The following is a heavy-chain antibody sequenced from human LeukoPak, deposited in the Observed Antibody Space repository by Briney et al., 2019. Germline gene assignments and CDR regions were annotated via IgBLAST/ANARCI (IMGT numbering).Heavy chain of an antibody. J-gene: IGHJ4*02. V-gene: IGHV3-11*06. CDR3: ARGGSGWYGSYFDY. D-gene: IGHD6-19*01. Sequence: SVKGRFTISRDNAKNSLYLQMNSLRAEDTAVYYCARGGSGWYGSYFDYWGQGTLVTVSS.